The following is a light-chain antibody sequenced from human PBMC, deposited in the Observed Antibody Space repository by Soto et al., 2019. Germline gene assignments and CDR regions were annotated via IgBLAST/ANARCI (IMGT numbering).Light chain of an antibody. CDR3: QTWGTGVI. J-gene: IGLJ2*01. CDR2: LKSDGSH. Sequence: QLVLTQSPSASASLGASVKLTCTLSSGHSSYAIAWYQQQPEKGPRYLMKLKSDGSHSKGDGIPDRFSGSSSGAERYLTISSLQSEDEADYYCQTWGTGVIFGGGTKLTVL. V-gene: IGLV4-69*01. CDR1: SGHSSYA.